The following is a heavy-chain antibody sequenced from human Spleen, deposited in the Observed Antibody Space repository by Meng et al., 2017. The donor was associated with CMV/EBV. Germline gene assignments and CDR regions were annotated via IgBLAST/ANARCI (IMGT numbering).Heavy chain of an antibody. CDR1: GYTFTGYY. CDR2: INPNSDGT. CDR3: ALDYDNYGYYYAFDY. D-gene: IGHD3-22*01. Sequence: QVQLVQSGAEVTKPGASVKVSCKASGYTFTGYYIHWVRQAPGQGLEWMGRINPNSDGTIYAQDFKGRVTITRDTSINTAYMELTRLRSDDTAVYYCALDYDNYGYYYAFDYWGQGTLVTVSS. V-gene: IGHV1-2*06. J-gene: IGHJ4*02.